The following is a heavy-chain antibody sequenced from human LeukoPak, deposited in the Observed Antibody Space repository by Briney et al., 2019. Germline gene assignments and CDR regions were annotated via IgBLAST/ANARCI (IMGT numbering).Heavy chain of an antibody. V-gene: IGHV3-30*02. CDR3: AKDQVPAAQFND. CDR2: IRYDGSNK. D-gene: IGHD2-2*01. J-gene: IGHJ4*02. CDR1: GFTFSSYG. Sequence: GGSLRLSCAASGFTFSSYGMHWVRQAPGKGLEWVAFIRYDGSNKYYADSVKGRFTISRDNSKNTLYLQMNSLRAEDTAVYYCAKDQVPAAQFNDWGQGTLVTVSS.